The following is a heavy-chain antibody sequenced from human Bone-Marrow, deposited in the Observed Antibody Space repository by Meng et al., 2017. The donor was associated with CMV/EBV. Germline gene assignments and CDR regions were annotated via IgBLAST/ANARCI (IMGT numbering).Heavy chain of an antibody. Sequence: GSLRLSCTVSGGSISSYYWSWIRQPPGKGLEWIGYIYYSGSTNYNPSLKSRVTISVDTSKNQFSLKLSSVTAADTAVYYCASSSTTTYYYYGMDVWGQGTTVTASS. CDR2: IYYSGST. CDR3: ASSSTTTYYYYGMDV. V-gene: IGHV4-59*01. D-gene: IGHD1-26*01. J-gene: IGHJ6*01. CDR1: GGSISSYY.